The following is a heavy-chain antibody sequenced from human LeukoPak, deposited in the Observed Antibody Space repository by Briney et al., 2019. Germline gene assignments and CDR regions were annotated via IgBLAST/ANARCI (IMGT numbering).Heavy chain of an antibody. D-gene: IGHD3-16*02. CDR3: AKNNRAFGGVIVMYYFDY. J-gene: IGHJ4*02. CDR2: ISYDGSNK. V-gene: IGHV3-30*18. CDR1: GFTFSSYG. Sequence: PGGSLRLSCAASGFTFSSYGMHWVRQAPGKGLEWVAVISYDGSNKYYADSVKGRFTISRDNSKNTLYLQMNSLRAEDTAVYYCAKNNRAFGGVIVMYYFDYWGQGTLVTVSS.